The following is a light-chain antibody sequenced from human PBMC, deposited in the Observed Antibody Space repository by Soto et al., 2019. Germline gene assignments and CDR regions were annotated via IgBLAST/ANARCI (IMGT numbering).Light chain of an antibody. V-gene: IGKV3-20*01. CDR1: QSVSSSY. CDR2: GAS. Sequence: EIVLAQSTGSLSLTPGERATLSCRASQSVSSSYLAWYQQKPGQAPRLLIYGASSRATGIPDRFSGSGSGTDFTHTISRLVPEDFAVYFCQQFGSSPPITFGQGTRLEIK. CDR3: QQFGSSPPIT. J-gene: IGKJ5*01.